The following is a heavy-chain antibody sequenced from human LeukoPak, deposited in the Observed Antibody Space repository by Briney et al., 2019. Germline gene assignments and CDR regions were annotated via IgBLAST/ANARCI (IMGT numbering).Heavy chain of an antibody. J-gene: IGHJ4*02. CDR3: ARGRVHYDILTGNDY. CDR2: ISAYNGNT. CDR1: GYTFTGYY. V-gene: IGHV1-18*04. D-gene: IGHD3-9*01. Sequence: GASVKVSCKASGYTFTGYYMHWVQQAPGQGLEWMGWISAYNGNTNYAQKLQGRVTMTTDTSTSTAYMELRSLRSDDTAVYYCARGRVHYDILTGNDYWGQGTLVTVSS.